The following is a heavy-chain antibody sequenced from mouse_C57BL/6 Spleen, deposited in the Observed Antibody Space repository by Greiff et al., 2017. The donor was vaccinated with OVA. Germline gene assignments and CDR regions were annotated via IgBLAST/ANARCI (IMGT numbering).Heavy chain of an antibody. D-gene: IGHD2-4*01. V-gene: IGHV1-22*01. CDR2: INPNNGGT. CDR1: GYTFTDYN. Sequence: VHVKQSGPELVKPGASVKMSCKASGYTFTDYNMHWVKQSHGKSLEWIGYINPNNGGTSYNQKFKGKATLTVNKSSSTAYMELRSLTSEDSAVYYCARDYDYDVWYFDVWGTGTTVTVSS. J-gene: IGHJ1*03. CDR3: ARDYDYDVWYFDV.